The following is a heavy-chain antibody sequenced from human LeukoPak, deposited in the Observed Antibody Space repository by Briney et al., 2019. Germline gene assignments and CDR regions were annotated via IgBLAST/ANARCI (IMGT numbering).Heavy chain of an antibody. CDR2: IYYSEST. CDR1: GGSISSSSYY. Sequence: SETLSLTCTVSGGSISSSSYYWGWIRQPPGKGLEWIGSIYYSESTYYNLSLKSRVTISVDTSKNQFSLKLSSVTAADTAVYYCARHGPRRGPYYFDYWGQGTLVTVSS. V-gene: IGHV4-39*01. D-gene: IGHD3-16*01. CDR3: ARHGPRRGPYYFDY. J-gene: IGHJ4*02.